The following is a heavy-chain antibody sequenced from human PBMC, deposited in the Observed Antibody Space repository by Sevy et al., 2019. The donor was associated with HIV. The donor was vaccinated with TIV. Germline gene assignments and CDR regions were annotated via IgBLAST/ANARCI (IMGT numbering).Heavy chain of an antibody. CDR3: ARHPANSNAFDY. CDR2: IHHTGKT. CDR1: GGSIISSTYY. J-gene: IGHJ4*02. V-gene: IGHV4-39*01. Sequence: SETLSLTCTVSGGSIISSTYYWDWIRQPPGKGLEWIGNIHHTGKTYYIPSLRSRVTMSVDTSKNQFSLNLNSVTAADTAAYYCARHPANSNAFDYWGRGTLVTVSS. D-gene: IGHD2-21*01.